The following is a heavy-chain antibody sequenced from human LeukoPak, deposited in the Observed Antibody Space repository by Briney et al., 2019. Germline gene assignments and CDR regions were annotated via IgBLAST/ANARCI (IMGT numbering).Heavy chain of an antibody. Sequence: SETLSLTCAVYGGSFSGYYWSWIRQLPGKGLEWIGYIYYSGTTYYNPSLKSRLTISVDTSKNQFSPKLSSVTAADTAVYYCARRRGNTSGFQGYYFDYWGQGTLVTVSS. D-gene: IGHD6-19*01. CDR1: GGSFSGYY. J-gene: IGHJ4*02. CDR3: ARRRGNTSGFQGYYFDY. CDR2: IYYSGTT. V-gene: IGHV4-31*11.